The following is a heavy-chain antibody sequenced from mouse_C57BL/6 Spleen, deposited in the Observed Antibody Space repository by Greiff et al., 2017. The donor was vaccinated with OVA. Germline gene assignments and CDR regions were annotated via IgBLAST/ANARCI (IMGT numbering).Heavy chain of an antibody. CDR2: INPNNGGT. V-gene: IGHV1-18*01. J-gene: IGHJ1*03. Sequence: VQLQQSGPELVKPGASVKIPCKASGYTFTDYNMDWVKQSHGKSLEWIGDINPNNGGTIYNQKFKGKATLTVDKSSSTAYMELRSLTSEDTAVFYSARLRGSSYKGYLDVWGKGTTVTVSS. CDR3: ARLRGSSYKGYLDV. CDR1: GYTFTDYN. D-gene: IGHD1-1*01.